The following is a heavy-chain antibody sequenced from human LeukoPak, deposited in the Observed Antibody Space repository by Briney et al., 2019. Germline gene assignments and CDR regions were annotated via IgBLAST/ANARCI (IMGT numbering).Heavy chain of an antibody. CDR3: GRDRRGGSEDY. V-gene: IGHV3-7*01. J-gene: IGHJ4*02. Sequence: PGGSLSLSCAASGFTFDNYWMSWVRQAPGKGLEWVGNIKPDGCEKFYGDSLGGRFTISRDNPKNSLYLQLNSLRAEDTGVYYCGRDRRGGSEDYWGQGTLVTVSS. CDR2: IKPDGCEK. CDR1: GFTFDNYW. D-gene: IGHD3-10*01.